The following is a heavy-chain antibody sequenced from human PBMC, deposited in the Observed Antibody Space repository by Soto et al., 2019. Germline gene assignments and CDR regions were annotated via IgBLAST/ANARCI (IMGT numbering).Heavy chain of an antibody. CDR1: GFTFSSYW. CDR3: ARVTHDYGYYYFDY. V-gene: IGHV3-74*01. Sequence: EVQLVESGGGLVQPGGSLRLSCAASGFTFSSYWMHWVRQAPGKGLVWVSRINSNGSSTSYEDAVNGRFTISRDNAKITLYLQMKSLRAEDTAVYYCARVTHDYGYYYFDYWGQGTLVTVSS. D-gene: IGHD4-17*01. CDR2: INSNGSST. J-gene: IGHJ4*02.